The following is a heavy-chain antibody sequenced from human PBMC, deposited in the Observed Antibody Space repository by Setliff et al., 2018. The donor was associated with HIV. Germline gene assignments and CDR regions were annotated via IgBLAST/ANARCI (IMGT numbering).Heavy chain of an antibody. CDR1: GGTFSSYA. D-gene: IGHD1-26*01. J-gene: IGHJ4*02. CDR3: AMSGEWELNFDY. V-gene: IGHV1-69*06. Sequence: GASVKVSCKASGGTFSSYAISWVRQAPGQGLEWMGRIITIFGTTNYAQKFQGRVTITADKSTSTAYMELSSLRSEDTAVYYCAMSGEWELNFDYWGQGTLVTVSS. CDR2: IITIFGTT.